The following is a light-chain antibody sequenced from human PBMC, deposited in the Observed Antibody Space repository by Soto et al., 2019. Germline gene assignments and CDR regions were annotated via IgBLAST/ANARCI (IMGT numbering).Light chain of an antibody. CDR2: DVS. J-gene: IGLJ1*01. CDR1: SSDIGGYTF. V-gene: IGLV2-14*01. CDR3: SSYTSSSSFV. Sequence: QSVLTQPASVSGSPGQSITISCTGTSSDIGGYTFVSWYQQHPGKAPKLIIYDVSNRPSGVSSRFSGSKSGNTASLTISGLQAEDETDYYCSSYTSSSSFVFGTGTKLTV.